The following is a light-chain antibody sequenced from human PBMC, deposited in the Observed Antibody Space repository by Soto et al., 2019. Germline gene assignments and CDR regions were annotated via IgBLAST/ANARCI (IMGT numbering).Light chain of an antibody. CDR1: QNISRF. V-gene: IGKV1-39*01. J-gene: IGKJ3*01. Sequence: DLQMTQAPSSLSASIGDRVTISCRASQNISRFLSWYQQKPGKAPNLLIYTASSLQGGVPSRFSASGSGTDFTLTISSLQPEDFAAYSCQQSFASPFTFGPGTRIDIK. CDR2: TAS. CDR3: QQSFASPFT.